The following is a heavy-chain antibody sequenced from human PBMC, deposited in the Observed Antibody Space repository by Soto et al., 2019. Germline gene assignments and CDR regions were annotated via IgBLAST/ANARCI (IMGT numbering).Heavy chain of an antibody. CDR1: GGSISSCGYY. CDR2: IYNRRSA. CDR3: ARDSINTSGGLTVDYYYYMDV. V-gene: IGHV4-31*03. J-gene: IGHJ6*03. D-gene: IGHD3-16*02. Sequence: QVQLQESGPGLVKPSQTLSLTCTVSGGSISSCGYYWTWIRQHPGQGLEWIGYIYNRRSAYYNPSLNTRVNITVDPSKNQAPLDLSPVTAADTAVYDCARDSINTSGGLTVDYYYYMDVWGKGTTVTVSS.